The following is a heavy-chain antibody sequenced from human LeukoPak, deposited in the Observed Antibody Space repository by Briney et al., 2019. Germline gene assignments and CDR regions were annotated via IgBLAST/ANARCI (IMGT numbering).Heavy chain of an antibody. CDR3: ATSNSGNNRYGMDV. Sequence: SETLSLTCTVSGGSISSYYWSWIRQPPGKGLEWVGQIYYRGTTNYNPSLKSRVTISVDTSKNQFSLKLSSVTAADTAVYYCATSNSGNNRYGMDVWGQGITVTVSS. D-gene: IGHD1-26*01. J-gene: IGHJ6*02. CDR2: IYYRGTT. CDR1: GGSISSYY. V-gene: IGHV4-59*08.